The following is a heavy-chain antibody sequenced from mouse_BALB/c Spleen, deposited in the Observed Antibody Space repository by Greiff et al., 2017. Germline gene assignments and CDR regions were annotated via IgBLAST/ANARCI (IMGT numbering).Heavy chain of an antibody. Sequence: LVKTGASVKISCKASGYSFTGYYMHWVKQSHGKSLEWIGYISCYNGATSYNQKFKGKATFTVDTSSSTAYMQFNSLTSEDSAVYYCARNYGKGGYAMDYWGQGTSVTVSA. CDR1: GYSFTGYY. V-gene: IGHV1S34*01. CDR3: ARNYGKGGYAMDY. CDR2: ISCYNGAT. J-gene: IGHJ4*01. D-gene: IGHD2-1*01.